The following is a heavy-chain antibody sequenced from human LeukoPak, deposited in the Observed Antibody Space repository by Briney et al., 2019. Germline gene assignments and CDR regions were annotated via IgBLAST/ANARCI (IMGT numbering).Heavy chain of an antibody. Sequence: GGSLRLSCAASGFTFSSYAMSWVRQAPGKGLEWVSAISGSGGSTYYADSVKGRFTISRDNAKNSLYLQMNSLRAEDTAVYYCARDPYYDFWSSYYGFDYWGQGTLVTVSS. CDR3: ARDPYYDFWSSYYGFDY. V-gene: IGHV3-23*01. D-gene: IGHD3-3*01. CDR2: ISGSGGST. CDR1: GFTFSSYA. J-gene: IGHJ4*02.